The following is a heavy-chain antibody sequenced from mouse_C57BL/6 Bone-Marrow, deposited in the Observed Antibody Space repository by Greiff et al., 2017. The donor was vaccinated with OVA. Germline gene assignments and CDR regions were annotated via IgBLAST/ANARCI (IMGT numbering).Heavy chain of an antibody. Sequence: QVQLQQSGAELVKPGASVKLSCKASGYTFTSYWMHWVKQRPGQGLEWIGLIHPNSGSTNYNQKFKSKATLTVDKSSSTAYMQLSSLTSEDSAVYDCARSGNYCSSAYWGQGTTLTVSS. J-gene: IGHJ2*01. V-gene: IGHV1-64*01. CDR3: ARSGNYCSSAY. CDR1: GYTFTSYW. D-gene: IGHD1-1*01. CDR2: IHPNSGST.